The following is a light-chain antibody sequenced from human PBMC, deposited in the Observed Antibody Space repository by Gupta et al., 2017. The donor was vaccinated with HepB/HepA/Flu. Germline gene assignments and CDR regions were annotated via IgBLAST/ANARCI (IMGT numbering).Light chain of an antibody. V-gene: IGLV1-47*01. CDR3: AAWDDNLEGV. CDR1: SSNIGSYY. Sequence: QSVLTQPPSVSGTHGQRVTIYCSGSSSNIGSYYVYWYQQLPGTAPKLLIYRNNERPSGVPDRFSGSKSGTSASLAISGLRPEDEADYYCAAWDDNLEGVIGGGTRLTVL. CDR2: RNN. J-gene: IGLJ3*02.